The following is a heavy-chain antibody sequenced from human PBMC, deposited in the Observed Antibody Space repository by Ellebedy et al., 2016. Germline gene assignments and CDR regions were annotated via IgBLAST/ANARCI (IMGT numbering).Heavy chain of an antibody. CDR3: ATYGVHRSFDY. D-gene: IGHD1-1*01. CDR2: IYHSGST. J-gene: IGHJ4*02. Sequence: SETLSLXXAVSGGSISSSNWWSWVRQPPGKGLEWIGEIYHSGSTNYNPSLKSRVTISVDTSKNQFSLKLSSVTAADTAVYYCATYGVHRSFDYWGQGTLVTVSS. V-gene: IGHV4-4*02. CDR1: GGSISSSNW.